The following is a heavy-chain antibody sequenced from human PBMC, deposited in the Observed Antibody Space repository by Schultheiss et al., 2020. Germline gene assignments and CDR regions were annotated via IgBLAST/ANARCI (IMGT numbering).Heavy chain of an antibody. V-gene: IGHV3-11*01. Sequence: GGSLRLSCAASGFTFSDYYMSWIRQAPGKGLEWVSYISSSGSTIYYADSVKGRFTISRDNAKNSLYLQMNSLRAEDTAVYYCARDNDCSGGSCYSRYYGMDVWGQGTTVTVSS. D-gene: IGHD2-15*01. CDR2: ISSSGSTI. J-gene: IGHJ6*02. CDR1: GFTFSDYY. CDR3: ARDNDCSGGSCYSRYYGMDV.